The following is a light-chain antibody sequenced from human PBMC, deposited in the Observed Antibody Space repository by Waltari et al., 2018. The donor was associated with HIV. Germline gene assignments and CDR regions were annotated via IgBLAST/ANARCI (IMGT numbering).Light chain of an antibody. J-gene: IGLJ1*01. Sequence: QSVLTQPPSASGTPGQRVIISCSGSSANIGYNYVFWYQNLPGTAPKLVIYNNDQRPSGVPGRFSGSKSGTSASLAISGLRSEDEGEYYCAAWDDSLSGSYVFGTGTKVTVL. CDR1: SANIGYNY. CDR3: AAWDDSLSGSYV. V-gene: IGLV1-47*01. CDR2: NND.